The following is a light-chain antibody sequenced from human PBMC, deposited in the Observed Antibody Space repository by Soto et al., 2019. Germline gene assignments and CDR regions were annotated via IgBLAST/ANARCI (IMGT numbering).Light chain of an antibody. Sequence: IQMTQSPSSLSASVGDRVTITCRASQSISNSLNWYQQKAGKAPKLLINTASSLQSGVPSRFSGSGFGTDFTLTISSLLPEDFVTYYCQQSYSTPRTFGQGTKLEIK. CDR3: QQSYSTPRT. J-gene: IGKJ2*01. CDR2: TAS. V-gene: IGKV1-39*01. CDR1: QSISNS.